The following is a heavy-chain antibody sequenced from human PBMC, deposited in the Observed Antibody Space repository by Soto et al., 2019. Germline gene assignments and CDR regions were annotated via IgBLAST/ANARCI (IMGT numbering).Heavy chain of an antibody. CDR1: GFAFSSYA. J-gene: IGHJ6*03. CDR2: ISGSGGST. D-gene: IGHD4-17*01. CDR3: AKYGGDYYYYYYMDV. V-gene: IGHV3-23*01. Sequence: GGSLRLSCAASGFAFSSYAMSWVRQAPGKGLEWVSAISGSGGSTYYADSVKGRFTISRDNSKNTLYLQMNSLRAEGTAVYYCAKYGGDYYYYYYMDVWGKGTTVTVSS.